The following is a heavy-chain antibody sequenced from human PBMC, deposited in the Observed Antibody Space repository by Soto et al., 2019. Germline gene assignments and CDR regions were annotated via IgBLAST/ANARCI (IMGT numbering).Heavy chain of an antibody. CDR3: ARGRGIGFSRTGNIYWYYNMDV. CDR1: GGTFSDYA. V-gene: IGHV1-69*01. J-gene: IGHJ6*02. CDR2: IIPMFATT. D-gene: IGHD6-13*01. Sequence: QVQLVQSGAEVRKSGSSVKVSCKAAGGTFSDYALSWVRQAPGQGLEWMGGIIPMFATTNYAQKFQGRVTSTQYASATTAHMELSSLKSDDTAVYYCARGRGIGFSRTGNIYWYYNMDVWGQGTTVTVSS.